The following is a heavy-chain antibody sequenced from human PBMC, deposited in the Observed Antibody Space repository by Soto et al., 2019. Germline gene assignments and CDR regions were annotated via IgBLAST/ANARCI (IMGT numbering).Heavy chain of an antibody. V-gene: IGHV2-5*02. Sequence: QITLKESGPTLVKPTQTLTLTCTFSGFSLTSTAVGVNWIRQPPGKALEWLALIYWDDNNQYNPSLKSRLTVTEDTSKHQVVLTMTNMDPVNTATYYCAHGSGWLSDYWGQGTLVTVSS. D-gene: IGHD6-19*01. CDR3: AHGSGWLSDY. CDR1: GFSLTSTAVG. J-gene: IGHJ4*02. CDR2: IYWDDNN.